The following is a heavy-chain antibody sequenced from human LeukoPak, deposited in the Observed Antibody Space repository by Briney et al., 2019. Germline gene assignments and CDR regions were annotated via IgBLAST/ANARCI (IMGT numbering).Heavy chain of an antibody. CDR3: ARDIRWELLRFDY. D-gene: IGHD1-26*01. J-gene: IGHJ4*02. V-gene: IGHV1-69*13. Sequence: SVKVSCKASRGTFSSYAISWVRQTPGQGLEWMGGIIPIFGTANYAQKFQGRVTITADESTSTAYMELSSLRSEDTAVYYCARDIRWELLRFDYWGQGTLVTVSS. CDR1: RGTFSSYA. CDR2: IIPIFGTA.